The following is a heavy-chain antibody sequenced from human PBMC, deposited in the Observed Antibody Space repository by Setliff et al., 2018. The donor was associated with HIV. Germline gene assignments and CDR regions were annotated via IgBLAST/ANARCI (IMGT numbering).Heavy chain of an antibody. V-gene: IGHV3-20*04. CDR3: ARGSRRDDTSWFFYEN. D-gene: IGHD3-10*01. Sequence: PGGSLRLSCAASGFIFNTAWMNWIRQAPGKGLEWVGRIRGKMDGDSYYADSVKGRFTLSRDNSKNTLYLQMNSLRAEDTAVYFCARGSRRDDTSWFFYENWGQGTPVTVSS. CDR2: IRGKMDGDS. J-gene: IGHJ4*02. CDR1: GFIFNTAW.